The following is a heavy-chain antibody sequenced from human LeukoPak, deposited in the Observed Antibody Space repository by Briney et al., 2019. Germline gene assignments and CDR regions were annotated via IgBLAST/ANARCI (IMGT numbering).Heavy chain of an antibody. J-gene: IGHJ3*01. CDR2: ISRSSSSI. Sequence: GGSLRLSCAASGFTFSSYAMSWVRQAPGKGLEWLSYISRSSSSILYADSVKGRFTISRDNAKNSLYLQMNSLRAEDTAVYYCAREPQTADDAFDFWGQGTMVTVSS. V-gene: IGHV3-48*04. D-gene: IGHD6-13*01. CDR3: AREPQTADDAFDF. CDR1: GFTFSSYA.